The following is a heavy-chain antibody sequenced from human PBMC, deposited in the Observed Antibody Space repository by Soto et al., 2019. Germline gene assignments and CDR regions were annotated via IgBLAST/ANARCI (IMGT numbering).Heavy chain of an antibody. CDR1: GYTFTNYG. CDR2: ISAYNGNT. V-gene: IGHV1-18*01. CDR3: ARVGAYCVSTSCHDY. J-gene: IGHJ4*02. D-gene: IGHD2-2*01. Sequence: QVQLVQSGAEVKKPGASVKVSCKASGYTFTNYGISWARQAPGQGLEWMGWISAYNGNTDYAQKLQGRVTMTTDTSTSTAYMELRSLRSDDTAVYYCARVGAYCVSTSCHDYWGQGTLVTFSS.